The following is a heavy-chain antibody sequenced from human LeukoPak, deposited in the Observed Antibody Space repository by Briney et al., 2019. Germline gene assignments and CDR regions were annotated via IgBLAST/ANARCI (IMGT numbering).Heavy chain of an antibody. V-gene: IGHV1-3*01. D-gene: IGHD3-10*01. Sequence: ASVKVSFTASGYTFTIYAMHWARQAPGQRLEWMGWINAGNGNTKYSQKFQGRVTITRDTSASTAYMELSSLRSEDTAVYYCASGAYGPNWFDPWGQGTPVTVSS. CDR1: GYTFTIYA. CDR2: INAGNGNT. CDR3: ASGAYGPNWFDP. J-gene: IGHJ5*02.